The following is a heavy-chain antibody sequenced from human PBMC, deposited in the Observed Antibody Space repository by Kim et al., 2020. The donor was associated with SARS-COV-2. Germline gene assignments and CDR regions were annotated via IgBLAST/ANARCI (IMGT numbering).Heavy chain of an antibody. D-gene: IGHD5-18*01. Sequence: YADSVKGRFTISRDNSKNTLYLQMNSLRAEDTAVYYCATTSYGQNYFDYWGQGTLVTVSS. CDR3: ATTSYGQNYFDY. V-gene: IGHV3-53*01. J-gene: IGHJ4*02.